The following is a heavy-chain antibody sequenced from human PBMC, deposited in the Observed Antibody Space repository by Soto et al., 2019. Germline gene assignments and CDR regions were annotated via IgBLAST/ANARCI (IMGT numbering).Heavy chain of an antibody. V-gene: IGHV3-7*01. CDR3: ARQEGFLEWLFDAFDT. CDR2: IKQDGSEK. J-gene: IGHJ3*02. D-gene: IGHD3-3*01. Sequence: GGSLRLSCAASGFTFSSYWMSWVRQAPGKGLEWVANIKQDGSEKYYVDSVKGRFTISRDNAKNSLYLQMNSLRAEDTAVYYCARQEGFLEWLFDAFDTWGQGTMVTVSS. CDR1: GFTFSSYW.